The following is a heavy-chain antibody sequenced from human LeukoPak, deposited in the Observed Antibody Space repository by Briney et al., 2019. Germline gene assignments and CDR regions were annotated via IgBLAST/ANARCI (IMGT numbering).Heavy chain of an antibody. Sequence: SETLSLTCAVYGGSFSGYYWSWIRQPPGKGLEWIGEINHSGSTNYNPSLKSRVTISVDTSKNQFSLKLSSVTAADTAVYYCARKAEDSSVYFDLWGRGTLVTVSS. V-gene: IGHV4-34*01. J-gene: IGHJ2*01. CDR2: INHSGST. D-gene: IGHD3-22*01. CDR3: ARKAEDSSVYFDL. CDR1: GGSFSGYY.